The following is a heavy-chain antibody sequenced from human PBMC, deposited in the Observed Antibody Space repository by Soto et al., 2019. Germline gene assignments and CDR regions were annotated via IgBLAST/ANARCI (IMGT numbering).Heavy chain of an antibody. Sequence: GGSLRLSCAASGFTFSSYAMSWVRQAPGKGLEWVSAISGSGGSTYYADSVKGRFTISRDNSKNTLYLQMNSLRAEDTDVYYCAKDAAEYYDYIWGSYPCSFFDYWGQGTLVTVSS. CDR2: ISGSGGST. CDR3: AKDAAEYYDYIWGSYPCSFFDY. V-gene: IGHV3-23*01. D-gene: IGHD3-16*02. J-gene: IGHJ4*02. CDR1: GFTFSSYA.